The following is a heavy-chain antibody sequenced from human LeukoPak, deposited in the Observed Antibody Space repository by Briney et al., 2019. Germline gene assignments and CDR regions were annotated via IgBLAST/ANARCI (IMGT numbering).Heavy chain of an antibody. J-gene: IGHJ4*02. Sequence: GASVKVSCKASGGTFSSYAISWVRQAPGQGLEWMGGIIPIFGTANYAQKFQGRVTITADESTSTAYMELSSLRSDDTAVYYCASDEGYGDYTYWGQGTLVTVSS. CDR3: ASDEGYGDYTY. CDR1: GGTFSSYA. D-gene: IGHD4-17*01. V-gene: IGHV1-69*13. CDR2: IIPIFGTA.